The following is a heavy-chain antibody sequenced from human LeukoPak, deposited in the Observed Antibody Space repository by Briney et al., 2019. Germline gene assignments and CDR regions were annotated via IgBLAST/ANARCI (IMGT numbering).Heavy chain of an antibody. CDR2: ISSSGSTI. CDR3: ARRSPGVNYYDNSGYYPY. J-gene: IGHJ4*02. V-gene: IGHV3-11*01. CDR1: GFTFSDYY. D-gene: IGHD3-22*01. Sequence: GGSLRLACAASGFTFSDYYMSWIRQAPGKGLEWASYISSSGSTIYYADSVKGRFTISRDNAKNSLYLQMNSLRAEDTAVYYCARRSPGVNYYDNSGYYPYWGQGTLVTVSS.